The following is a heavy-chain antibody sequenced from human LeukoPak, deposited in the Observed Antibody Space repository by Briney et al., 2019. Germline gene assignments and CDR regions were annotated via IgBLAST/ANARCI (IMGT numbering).Heavy chain of an antibody. J-gene: IGHJ4*02. V-gene: IGHV3-23*01. CDR3: AKKGYYDGSGYYMYYFDH. D-gene: IGHD3-22*01. Sequence: GGSLRLSCAASGFTFSIYAMSWVRQAPGKGLEWVSAISGSGGTAYYADSVKGRFTISRDNSRNTLYLQMNSLRAEDTAVYYCAKKGYYDGSGYYMYYFDHWGQGTLVTVSS. CDR2: ISGSGGTA. CDR1: GFTFSIYA.